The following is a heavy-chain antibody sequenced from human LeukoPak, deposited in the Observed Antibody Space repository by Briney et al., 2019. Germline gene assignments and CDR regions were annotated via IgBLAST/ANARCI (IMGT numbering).Heavy chain of an antibody. J-gene: IGHJ4*02. CDR1: EFTFSSYA. CDR2: ISGSGHSI. Sequence: GGSLRLSCVASEFTFSSYAMTWVRQAPGKGLGWVSSISGSGHSIYYADSVKGRFTISRDNSKNTLYLYMNTLRAEDTAIYYCAKDSSGDYYFFDHWGQGTLVTVSS. V-gene: IGHV3-23*01. CDR3: AKDSSGDYYFFDH. D-gene: IGHD3-22*01.